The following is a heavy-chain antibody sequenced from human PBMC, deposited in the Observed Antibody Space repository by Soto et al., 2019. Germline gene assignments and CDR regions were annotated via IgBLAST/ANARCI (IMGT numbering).Heavy chain of an antibody. CDR2: IYYSGST. D-gene: IGHD3-16*01. V-gene: IGHV4-31*03. CDR1: GGSISSGGYY. J-gene: IGHJ5*02. CDR3: ARVITLDNWFDP. Sequence: PSETLSLTCTVSGGSISSGGYYWSWIRQHPGKGLEWIGYIYYSGSTYYNPSLKSRVTISVDTSKNQFSLKLSSVTAADTAVYYCARVITLDNWFDPWGQGTLVTVSS.